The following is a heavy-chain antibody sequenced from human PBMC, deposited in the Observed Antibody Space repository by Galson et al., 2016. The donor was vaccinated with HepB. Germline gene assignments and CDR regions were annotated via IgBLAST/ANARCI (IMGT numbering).Heavy chain of an antibody. CDR3: ARGAGLRNWFDP. Sequence: QSGAEVKKPGESLRISCKVSGYSFNSYWIGWVRQMPGKGLEWMGIIYPGDSDTRYSPSFQGQVTISVDKSISTAYLQWSSLKDSDTAIYYCARGAGLRNWFDPWGQGTLVIVSS. CDR1: GYSFNSYW. D-gene: IGHD2-21*02. V-gene: IGHV5-51*01. J-gene: IGHJ5*02. CDR2: IYPGDSDT.